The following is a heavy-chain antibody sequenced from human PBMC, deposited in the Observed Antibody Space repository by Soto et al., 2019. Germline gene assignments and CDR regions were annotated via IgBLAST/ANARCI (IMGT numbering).Heavy chain of an antibody. CDR2: IYYSGST. Sequence: SETLSLTCTVSGGSISSSSYYWGWIRQPPGKGLEWIGSIYYSGSTYYNPSLKSRVTISVDTSKNQFSLKLSSVTAADTAVYYCARTSRDGYNSPNYYFDYWGQGTLVTVSS. CDR1: GGSISSSSYY. D-gene: IGHD5-12*01. CDR3: ARTSRDGYNSPNYYFDY. V-gene: IGHV4-39*01. J-gene: IGHJ4*02.